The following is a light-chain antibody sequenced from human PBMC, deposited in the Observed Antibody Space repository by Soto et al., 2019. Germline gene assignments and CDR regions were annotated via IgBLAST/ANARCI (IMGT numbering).Light chain of an antibody. CDR3: MQALQTPT. CDR2: LGS. CDR1: QSLLHSNGYNY. J-gene: IGKJ1*01. V-gene: IGKV2-28*01. Sequence: DIVMTQSPLSLRVTPGEPASISCRSSQSLLHSNGYNYLDWYLQKPGQSPQLLIYLGSNRASGVPDRFSGSGSGTDFTLKISRVEAEDVGVYYCMQALQTPTFGQGTKVDI.